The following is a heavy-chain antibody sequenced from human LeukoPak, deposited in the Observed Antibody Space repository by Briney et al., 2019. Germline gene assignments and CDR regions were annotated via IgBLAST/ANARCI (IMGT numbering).Heavy chain of an antibody. CDR3: ARGGESSGWYIISFFDY. J-gene: IGHJ4*02. Sequence: PGGSLRLSWAASGFIFTSYAMGWVRQAPGKWLEWVSAISGSGGSTYYADSVKGRFTIYRDNSKNTLYLQMNSLRAEDTAVYYCARGGESSGWYIISFFDYWGQGTLVTVSS. CDR2: ISGSGGST. V-gene: IGHV3-23*01. D-gene: IGHD6-19*01. CDR1: GFIFTSYA.